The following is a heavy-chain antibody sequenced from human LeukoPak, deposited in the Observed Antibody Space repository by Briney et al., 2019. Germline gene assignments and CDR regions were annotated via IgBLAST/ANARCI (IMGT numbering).Heavy chain of an antibody. D-gene: IGHD4-11*01. CDR1: GGSISSYY. Sequence: KSSETLSLTCTVSGGSISSYYWSWIRQPPGKGLEWIGYIYYSGSTNYNPSLKSRVTISVDTSKNQFSLKLSSVTAADTAVYYCARRGTVPRQDRTDYWGQGTLVTVSS. V-gene: IGHV4-59*01. CDR3: ARRGTVPRQDRTDY. J-gene: IGHJ4*02. CDR2: IYYSGST.